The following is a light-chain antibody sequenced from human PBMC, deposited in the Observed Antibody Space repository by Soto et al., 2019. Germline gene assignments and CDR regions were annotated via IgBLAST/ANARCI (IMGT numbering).Light chain of an antibody. CDR1: QSIGSW. V-gene: IGKV1-5*03. Sequence: DIPMTQSPSILSASVGDRVTITFRASQSIGSWLAWYQQKPVKAPNLLIYKASSLESGVPLRFSGSGSGTEFNLTLSSLQPDDFATYYCQQYHSYPWTFGQGTKVDIK. CDR3: QQYHSYPWT. J-gene: IGKJ1*01. CDR2: KAS.